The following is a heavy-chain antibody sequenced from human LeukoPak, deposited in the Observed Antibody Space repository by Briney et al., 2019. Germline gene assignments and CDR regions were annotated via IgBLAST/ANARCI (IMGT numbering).Heavy chain of an antibody. CDR2: INWNGGST. D-gene: IGHD6-19*01. CDR3: ARDRIAVAGTYYFDY. V-gene: IGHV3-20*04. CDR1: GFTFDDYG. Sequence: GGSLRLSXAASGFTFDDYGMSWVRQAPGKGLEWVSGINWNGGSTGYADSVKGRFTISRDNAKNSLYLQMNSLRAEDTALYYCARDRIAVAGTYYFDYWGQGTLVTVSS. J-gene: IGHJ4*02.